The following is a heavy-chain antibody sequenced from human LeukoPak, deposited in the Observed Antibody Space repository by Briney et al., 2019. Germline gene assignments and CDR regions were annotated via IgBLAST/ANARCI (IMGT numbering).Heavy chain of an antibody. J-gene: IGHJ6*02. Sequence: GGSLRLSCAASGFTVSSNYMSSVRQAPGRGLEWVSVIYSGGSTYYADSVKGRFTISRDNSKNTLYLQMNSLRAEDTAVYYCARDLRFGRYGMDVWGQGTTVTVSS. CDR2: IYSGGST. V-gene: IGHV3-53*01. D-gene: IGHD3-10*01. CDR1: GFTVSSNY. CDR3: ARDLRFGRYGMDV.